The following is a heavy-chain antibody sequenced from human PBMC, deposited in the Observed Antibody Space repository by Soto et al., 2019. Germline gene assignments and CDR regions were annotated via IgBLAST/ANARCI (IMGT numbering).Heavy chain of an antibody. D-gene: IGHD3-22*01. Sequence: ASVKVSCKASGYTFTSYYMHWVRQAPGQGLEWMGIINPSGGSTSYAQKFQGRVTMTRDTSTSTVYMELSSLRSEDTAVYYCARGTRITMIVVADKYYFDYWGQGTLVTGSS. CDR3: ARGTRITMIVVADKYYFDY. CDR2: INPSGGST. J-gene: IGHJ4*02. CDR1: GYTFTSYY. V-gene: IGHV1-46*01.